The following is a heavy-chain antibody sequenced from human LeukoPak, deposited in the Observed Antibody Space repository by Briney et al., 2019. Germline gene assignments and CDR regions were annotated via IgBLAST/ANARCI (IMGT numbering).Heavy chain of an antibody. CDR1: GASISSYN. J-gene: IGHJ4*02. D-gene: IGHD4-23*01. CDR3: AREKNGNEPFDY. V-gene: IGHV4-59*01. CDR2: LYNTRNT. Sequence: SETLSLTCTVSGASISSYNWSWIRQPPGKGLEWIGYLYNTRNTYYNPSLKSRVTISVDTSKNQFSLKVSSVTAADTAVYYCAREKNGNEPFDYWGQGTLVTVSS.